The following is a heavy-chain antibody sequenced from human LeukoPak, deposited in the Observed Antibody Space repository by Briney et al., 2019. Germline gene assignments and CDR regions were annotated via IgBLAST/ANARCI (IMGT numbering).Heavy chain of an antibody. CDR3: ARDQGVTDPPPYGLDV. V-gene: IGHV1-69*04. CDR2: IIPILDVA. J-gene: IGHJ6*02. Sequence: SVKVSCKASGSTFSNYGITWVRQAPGQGLEWMGRIIPILDVALYTQKFQGRVTITADKSTSTAYMELSTLRPEDTAVYYCARDQGVTDPPPYGLDVWGQGTTVTVSS. D-gene: IGHD2-21*02. CDR1: GSTFSNYG.